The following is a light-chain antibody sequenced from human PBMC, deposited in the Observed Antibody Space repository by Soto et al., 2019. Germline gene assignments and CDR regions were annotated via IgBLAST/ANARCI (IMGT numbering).Light chain of an antibody. CDR1: QSVSSN. Sequence: EIVMTQSPGTLSVSPGERATLSCRASQSVSSNLAWYQQKPGQAPRLLIYGASTRATGIPARFSGSRSGTEIPLTISRLQSEDFAVYYCQQYNTWPRTFGQGTKVEIK. J-gene: IGKJ1*01. V-gene: IGKV3-15*01. CDR3: QQYNTWPRT. CDR2: GAS.